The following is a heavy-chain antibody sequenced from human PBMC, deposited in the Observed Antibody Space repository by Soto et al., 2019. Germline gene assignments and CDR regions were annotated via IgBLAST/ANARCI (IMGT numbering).Heavy chain of an antibody. CDR2: ISGSGGST. D-gene: IGHD4-17*01. CDR1: GFTFSSYP. CDR3: TKEPTAKVNCDY. V-gene: IGHV3-23*01. J-gene: IGHJ4*02. Sequence: PGGSLRLSCAASGFTFSSYPMSWVRQAPGKGLEWVSGISGSGGSTHYADSVKGRFTISRDKSKNTLYLQMNCLRAEDTAVYYCTKEPTAKVNCDYWGQGTLVTVSS.